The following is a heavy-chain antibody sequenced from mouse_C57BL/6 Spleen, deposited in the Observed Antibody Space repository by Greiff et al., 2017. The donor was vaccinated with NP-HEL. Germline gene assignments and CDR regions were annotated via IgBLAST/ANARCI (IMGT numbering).Heavy chain of an antibody. CDR2: ISDGGSYT. J-gene: IGHJ4*01. CDR3: ARALTTVRVYAMDY. V-gene: IGHV5-4*03. Sequence: EVKLVESGGGLVKPGGSLKLSCAASGFTFSSYAMSWVRQTPEKRLEWVATISDGGSYTYYPDNVKGRFTISRDNAKNNLYLQMSHLKSEDTAMYYCARALTTVRVYAMDYWGQGTSVTVSS. D-gene: IGHD1-1*01. CDR1: GFTFSSYA.